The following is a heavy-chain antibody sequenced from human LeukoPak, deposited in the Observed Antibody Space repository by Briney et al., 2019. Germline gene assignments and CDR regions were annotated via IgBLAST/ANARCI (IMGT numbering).Heavy chain of an antibody. CDR1: GFTFASHA. J-gene: IGHJ3*02. V-gene: IGHV3-23*01. Sequence: GGSLRLSCAASGFTFASHAMSWVRQAPGKGLEWVSNINTGETTFYADSVKGRFTISRDFFKNTLFLQMNSLRDEDTAVYYCTRVFFDMWGLETMVTV. CDR2: INTGETT. CDR3: TRVFFDM. D-gene: IGHD2-8*01.